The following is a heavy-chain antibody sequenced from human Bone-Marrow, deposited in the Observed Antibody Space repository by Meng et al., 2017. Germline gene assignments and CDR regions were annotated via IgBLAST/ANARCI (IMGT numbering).Heavy chain of an antibody. CDR1: GDTFTSYY. Sequence: ASVKVSCKASGDTFTSYYMHWVRQAPGQGLEWMGIINPSGGSTSYAQKFQGRVTMTRDTSTSTVYMGLSSLRSEDTAVYYCATYYYDSSGYFSYYYYGMDVWGQGTTVTVSS. J-gene: IGHJ6*02. CDR3: ATYYYDSSGYFSYYYYGMDV. V-gene: IGHV1-46*01. D-gene: IGHD3-22*01. CDR2: INPSGGST.